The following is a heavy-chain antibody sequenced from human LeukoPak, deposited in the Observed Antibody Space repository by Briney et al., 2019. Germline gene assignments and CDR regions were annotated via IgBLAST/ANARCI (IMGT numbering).Heavy chain of an antibody. D-gene: IGHD4-11*01. Sequence: GSLRLSCAASGFTFSTYSMNWVRQAPGKGLEWGSYISSSTSTIYYADSAKSRFTTSRDNAKDSLYLQMNSLIAEDTAVYYCARVLPYDYINRFDRWGQGTLVTVSS. CDR3: ARVLPYDYINRFDR. V-gene: IGHV3-48*01. CDR2: ISSSTSTI. J-gene: IGHJ5*02. CDR1: GFTFSTYS.